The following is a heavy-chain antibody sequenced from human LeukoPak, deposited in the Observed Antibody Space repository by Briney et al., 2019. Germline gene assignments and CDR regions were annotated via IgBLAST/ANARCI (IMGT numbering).Heavy chain of an antibody. J-gene: IGHJ4*02. CDR3: ARQWYSYGIMHYFDY. D-gene: IGHD5-18*01. Sequence: SETLSLTCTVSGGSISSSSYYWGWIRQPPGKGLEWIGSIYYSGSTYYNPSLKSRVTISVDTSKNQFSLKLSSVTAADTAVYYCARQWYSYGIMHYFDYWGQGTLVTVSS. V-gene: IGHV4-39*01. CDR2: IYYSGST. CDR1: GGSISSSSYY.